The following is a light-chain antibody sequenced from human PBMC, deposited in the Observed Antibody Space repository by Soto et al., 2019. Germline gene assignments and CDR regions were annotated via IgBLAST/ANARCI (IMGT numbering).Light chain of an antibody. CDR2: EVS. J-gene: IGLJ3*02. CDR3: SSFTNGTTWV. V-gene: IGLV2-14*01. CDR1: SSDVGRYNY. Sequence: QSVLTQPASVSGSPGQSITLSCTGTSSDVGRYNYVSRYQQHPGKAPKIMIYEVSNQPSGFSNRFSASKSGNSNSLTISGLEDQDEEPEYCSSFTNGTTWVFGGGTKLTVL.